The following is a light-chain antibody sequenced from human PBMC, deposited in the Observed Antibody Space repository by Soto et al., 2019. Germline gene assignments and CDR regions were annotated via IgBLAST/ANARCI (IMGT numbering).Light chain of an antibody. V-gene: IGKV1-39*01. Sequence: DIQMIQSPSSLSASVGDRVTITCRASQSISNFLNWYQQKQGKAAKVLIYAASTWSSGVPSRFSGSGSGTDFTLTISRLQPEDFATYYCQQSYTLPLTFGGGTNVEIK. CDR2: AAS. CDR1: QSISNF. CDR3: QQSYTLPLT. J-gene: IGKJ4*01.